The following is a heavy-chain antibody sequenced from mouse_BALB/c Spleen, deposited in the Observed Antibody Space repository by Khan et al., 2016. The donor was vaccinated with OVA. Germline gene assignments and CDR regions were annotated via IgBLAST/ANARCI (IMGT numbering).Heavy chain of an antibody. CDR2: IIYTGYT. CDR1: GDSITSGY. Sequence: EVQLQESGPSLVKPSQTLSLTCSVTGDSITSGYWNWIRKFPGNKLEYIGYIIYTGYTYYNPSLKSRISITPHTSTNTYYLQLNSVTDEDTATYYCARSTYRYAFVYWGQGTLVTVSA. CDR3: ARSTYRYAFVY. V-gene: IGHV3-8*02. J-gene: IGHJ3*01. D-gene: IGHD2-12*01.